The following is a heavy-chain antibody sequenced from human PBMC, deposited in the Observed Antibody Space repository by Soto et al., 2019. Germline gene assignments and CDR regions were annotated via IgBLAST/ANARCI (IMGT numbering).Heavy chain of an antibody. J-gene: IGHJ3*02. Sequence: QVQLVQSGAEVKKPGSSVKVSCKASGGTFSSYAISWVRQAPGQGLEWMGGIIPIFGTANYAQKFQGRVTSTADESTSTAYMELSSLRSEDTAVYYCAMGGLSGYCSSTSCYDAFDIWGQGTMVTVSS. CDR3: AMGGLSGYCSSTSCYDAFDI. V-gene: IGHV1-69*01. D-gene: IGHD2-2*01. CDR2: IIPIFGTA. CDR1: GGTFSSYA.